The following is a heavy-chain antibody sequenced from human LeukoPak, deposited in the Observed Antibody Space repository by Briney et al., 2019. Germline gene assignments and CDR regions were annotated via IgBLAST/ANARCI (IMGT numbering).Heavy chain of an antibody. J-gene: IGHJ4*02. CDR2: IKQDGSEK. V-gene: IGHV3-7*03. Sequence: GGSLRLSCAASGFTFSTYWMSWVRQAPGKGLEWVANIKQDGSEKHYVDFVKGRFTISRGNAKNSLYLQMNSLRAEDTAVYYCASGQQLGYWGQGTLVTVSS. D-gene: IGHD6-13*01. CDR3: ASGQQLGY. CDR1: GFTFSTYW.